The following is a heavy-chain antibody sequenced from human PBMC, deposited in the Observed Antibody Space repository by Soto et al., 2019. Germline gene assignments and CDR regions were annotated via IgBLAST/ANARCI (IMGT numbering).Heavy chain of an antibody. CDR3: ARAPNYYYGMDV. Sequence: EVQLVESGGGLIQPGGSLRLSCAASGFTVSSNYMSWVRQAPGKGLEWVSVIYSGGSTYYADSVKGRFTISRDNSKNKLYLQMNSLRAEDTAVYYCARAPNYYYGMDVWGQGTTVTVSS. J-gene: IGHJ6*02. CDR1: GFTVSSNY. V-gene: IGHV3-53*01. CDR2: IYSGGST.